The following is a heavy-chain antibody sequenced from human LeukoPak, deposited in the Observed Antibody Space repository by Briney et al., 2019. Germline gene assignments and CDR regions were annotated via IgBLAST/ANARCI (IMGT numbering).Heavy chain of an antibody. CDR3: ARQVATKGEWAFDV. CDR2: IYHSGTT. J-gene: IGHJ3*01. Sequence: SETLSLTCTVSGGSISSSSYYWGWIRQPPGKGLEWIGEIYHSGTTNYNPSLKSRVTISVDKSRKQFSLKVSSVTAADTAVYYCARQVATKGEWAFDVWGQGTMVTVSS. D-gene: IGHD5-12*01. CDR1: GGSISSSSYY. V-gene: IGHV4-39*07.